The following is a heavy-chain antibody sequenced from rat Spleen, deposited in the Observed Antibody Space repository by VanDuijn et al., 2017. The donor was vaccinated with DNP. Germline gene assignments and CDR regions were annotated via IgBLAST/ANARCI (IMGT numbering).Heavy chain of an antibody. CDR2: ISNTGDHT. J-gene: IGHJ4*01. Sequence: EVQLVESGGGPVQPGRSLKISCVASGFIFSNYWMTWIRQAPGKGLEWVASISNTGDHTYYSDSVKGRFSLSRDNAKSILYLQLNSLRSEDTATYYCARHRTISPHYYDMDVWGQGASVTVSS. CDR1: GFIFSNYW. D-gene: IGHD1-5*01. V-gene: IGHV5-31*01. CDR3: ARHRTISPHYYDMDV.